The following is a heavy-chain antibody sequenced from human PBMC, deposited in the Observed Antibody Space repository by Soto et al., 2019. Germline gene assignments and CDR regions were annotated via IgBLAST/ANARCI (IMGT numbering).Heavy chain of an antibody. CDR3: GRDPNRGYGMDV. CDR2: IIPIFGTA. CDR1: GGTFSSYS. Sequence: SVKVSCKASGGTFSSYSTIWVRQAPGQGLEWMGGIIPIFGTANYAQKFQGRVTITADESTSTAYMELSSLRSEDTAVYYCGRDPNRGYGMDVWGQGTTGTAP. V-gene: IGHV1-69*13. J-gene: IGHJ6*02. D-gene: IGHD5-12*01.